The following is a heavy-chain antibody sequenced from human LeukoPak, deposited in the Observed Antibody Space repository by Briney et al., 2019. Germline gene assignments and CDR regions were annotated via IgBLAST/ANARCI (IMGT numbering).Heavy chain of an antibody. Sequence: SETLSLTCTVSGVSISTYSWSWIRQPPGKGLEWIGSIYYSGSTYYNPSLKSRVTISVDTSKNQFSLKLSSVTAADTAVYCCARDPGYSYGYIDYWGQGTLVTVSS. CDR3: ARDPGYSYGYIDY. D-gene: IGHD5-18*01. CDR2: IYYSGST. V-gene: IGHV4-39*07. CDR1: GVSISTYS. J-gene: IGHJ4*02.